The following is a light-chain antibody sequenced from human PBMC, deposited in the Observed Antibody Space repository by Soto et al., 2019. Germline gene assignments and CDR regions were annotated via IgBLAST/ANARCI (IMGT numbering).Light chain of an antibody. Sequence: EIVLTQSPGTLSLSPGERATHSCRASQSVSSSYLAWYQQKPGQAPMLLIYGASSRATGIPDRFSGSGSGTDFTLTISRLEPEDFAVYYCQKYGSSPQPFGQGTKVEIK. CDR3: QKYGSSPQP. V-gene: IGKV3-20*01. CDR2: GAS. CDR1: QSVSSSY. J-gene: IGKJ1*01.